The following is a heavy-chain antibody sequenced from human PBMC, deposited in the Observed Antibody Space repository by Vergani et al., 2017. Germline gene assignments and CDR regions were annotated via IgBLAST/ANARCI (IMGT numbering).Heavy chain of an antibody. Sequence: QVQLVQSGAEVKKPGASVKVSCKASGYTFTSYDINWVRQATGQGLEWMGWMNPNSGNTGYAQKFQGRVTITADESTSTAYMELSSLRSEDTAVYYCARDRREGFDYWGQGTLVTVSS. D-gene: IGHD3-16*02. CDR1: GYTFTSYD. CDR2: MNPNSGNT. V-gene: IGHV1-8*01. CDR3: ARDRREGFDY. J-gene: IGHJ4*02.